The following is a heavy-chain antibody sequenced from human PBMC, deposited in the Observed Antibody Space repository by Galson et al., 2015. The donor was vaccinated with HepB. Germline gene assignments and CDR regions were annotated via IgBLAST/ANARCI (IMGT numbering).Heavy chain of an antibody. CDR1: GFTFSDYY. V-gene: IGHV3-11*03. D-gene: IGHD2-21*01. Sequence: SLRLSCAASGFTFSDYYMSWIRQAPGKGLEWVSYISSSSSYTNYADSVKGRFTISRDNAKNSLYLQMNSLRAEDTAVYYCARAIAYYYGMDVWGQGTTVTVSS. CDR2: ISSSSSYT. J-gene: IGHJ6*02. CDR3: ARAIAYYYGMDV.